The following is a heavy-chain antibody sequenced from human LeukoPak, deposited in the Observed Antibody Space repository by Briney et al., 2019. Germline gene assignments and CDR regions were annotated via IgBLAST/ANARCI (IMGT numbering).Heavy chain of an antibody. Sequence: SETLSLTCTVSGGSISSGGYYWSWIRQHPGKGLEWIGYIYYSGSTYYNPSLKSRVTISVDTSKNQFSLKLSSVTAAGTAVYYCARAGSSSWYEVYFDYWGQGTLVTVSS. D-gene: IGHD6-13*01. CDR1: GGSISSGGYY. CDR2: IYYSGST. V-gene: IGHV4-31*03. CDR3: ARAGSSSWYEVYFDY. J-gene: IGHJ4*02.